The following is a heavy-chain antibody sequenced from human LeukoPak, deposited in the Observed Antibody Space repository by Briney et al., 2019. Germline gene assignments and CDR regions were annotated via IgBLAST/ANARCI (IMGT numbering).Heavy chain of an antibody. J-gene: IGHJ3*02. CDR1: GYTFTNYG. V-gene: IGHV1-18*01. CDR2: ISVYNGNT. Sequence: ASVKVSCEASGYTFTNYGISWVRQAPGQGLEWMGWISVYNGNTNYAQKLQGRVTMTTDTSTRTAYMELRSLRSDDTAVYYCARVWIPSTLEYRKLLGADAFDIWGQGTMVTVSS. D-gene: IGHD3-10*01. CDR3: ARVWIPSTLEYRKLLGADAFDI.